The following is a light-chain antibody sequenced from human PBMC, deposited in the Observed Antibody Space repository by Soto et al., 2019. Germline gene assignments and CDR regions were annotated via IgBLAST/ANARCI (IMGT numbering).Light chain of an antibody. CDR1: QGISSF. CDR2: AAS. CDR3: QQLNSYPIT. V-gene: IGKV1-9*01. J-gene: IGKJ5*01. Sequence: DIQMTQSPSTLSGSVGDSVTITCRASQGISSFLAWYQQKPGKAPKLLIHAASTLQSGVPSRFSGSGSGTDFTLTISSLQPEDFATYFCQQLNSYPITFGQGTRLEI.